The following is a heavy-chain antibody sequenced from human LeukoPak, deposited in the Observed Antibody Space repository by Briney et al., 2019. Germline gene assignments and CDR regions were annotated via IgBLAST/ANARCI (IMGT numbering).Heavy chain of an antibody. CDR1: GATFSDYA. J-gene: IGHJ4*02. V-gene: IGHV1-18*01. Sequence: ASVKVSCKASGATFSDYALSWVRQSPGQGLEWMGWINPYNGNTNYAQKLQGRVTMTTDTSTSTAYMELRSLRSDDTAVYYCARVAAADYFDYWGQGTLVTVSS. CDR3: ARVAAADYFDY. D-gene: IGHD6-13*01. CDR2: INPYNGNT.